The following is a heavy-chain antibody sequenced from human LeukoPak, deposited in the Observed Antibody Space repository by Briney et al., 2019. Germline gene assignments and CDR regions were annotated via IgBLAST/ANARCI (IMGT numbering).Heavy chain of an antibody. J-gene: IGHJ4*02. Sequence: GASVKVSCKASGYTFTSYYMHWVRQAPGQGPEWMGWINPYSGDTNYAQKFQGRVTMTRDTSISTAYMEVSRLKSDDTAVYYCAREQGGSSGWDYFDSWGQGTLVTVSS. D-gene: IGHD6-19*01. V-gene: IGHV1-2*02. CDR2: INPYSGDT. CDR3: AREQGGSSGWDYFDS. CDR1: GYTFTSYY.